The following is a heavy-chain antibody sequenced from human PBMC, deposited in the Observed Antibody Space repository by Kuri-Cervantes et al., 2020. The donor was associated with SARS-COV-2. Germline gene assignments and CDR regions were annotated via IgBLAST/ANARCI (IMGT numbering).Heavy chain of an antibody. CDR2: IIPIFGTA. Sequence: SVQVSCKASGGTFSSYAISWVRQAPGQGLEWMGGIIPIFGTANYAQKFQGRVTITADKSTSTAYMELSSLRSEDTAVYYCARTPFSSSGTNGGFFDYWGQGTLVTCSS. V-gene: IGHV1-69*06. D-gene: IGHD6-13*01. CDR1: GGTFSSYA. J-gene: IGHJ4*02. CDR3: ARTPFSSSGTNGGFFDY.